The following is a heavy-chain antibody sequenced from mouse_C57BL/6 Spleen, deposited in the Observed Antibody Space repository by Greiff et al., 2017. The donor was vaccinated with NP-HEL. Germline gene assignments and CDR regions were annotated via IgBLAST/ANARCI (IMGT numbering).Heavy chain of an antibody. D-gene: IGHD2-1*01. Sequence: EVMLVESGGGLVQPGGSMKLSCVASGFTFSNYWMNWVRQSPEKGLEWVAQIRLKSDNYATHYAESVKGRFTISRDDSKSSVYLQMNNLRAEDTGIYYCTYGIYAMDYWGQGTSVTVSS. CDR1: GFTFSNYW. V-gene: IGHV6-3*01. CDR3: TYGIYAMDY. CDR2: IRLKSDNYAT. J-gene: IGHJ4*01.